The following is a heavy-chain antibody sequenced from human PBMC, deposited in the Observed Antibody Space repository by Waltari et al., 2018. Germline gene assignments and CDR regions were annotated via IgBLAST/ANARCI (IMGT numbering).Heavy chain of an antibody. D-gene: IGHD2-15*01. Sequence: QVQLQQWGAGRLKPSETLSLTSAAYGGSFSGYYWRWIRQPPGKGLEWIGEINHSGSPNYNPSLKSRVTISVDTSKNQFSLKLSSVTAADTAVYYCARAEYCSGGSCLGDYFDYCGQGTLVTVSS. CDR3: ARAEYCSGGSCLGDYFDY. CDR2: INHSGSP. V-gene: IGHV4-34*01. CDR1: GGSFSGYY. J-gene: IGHJ4*02.